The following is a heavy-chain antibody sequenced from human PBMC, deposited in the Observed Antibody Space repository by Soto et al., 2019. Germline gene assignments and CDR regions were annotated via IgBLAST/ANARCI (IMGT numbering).Heavy chain of an antibody. CDR3: ASGLSRNGPAAPYYYYGMDV. J-gene: IGHJ6*02. Sequence: GSLRLSCAASGFTFSDYYMSWIRQAPGKGLEWVSYISSSGSTIYYADSVKGRFTISRDNAKNSLYLQMNSLRAEDTAVYYCASGLSRNGPAAPYYYYGMDVWGQGTTVTVSS. CDR1: GFTFSDYY. V-gene: IGHV3-11*01. D-gene: IGHD2-2*01. CDR2: ISSSGSTI.